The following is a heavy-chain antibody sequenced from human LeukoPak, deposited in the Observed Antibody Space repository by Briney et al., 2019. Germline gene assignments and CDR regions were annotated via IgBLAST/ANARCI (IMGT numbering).Heavy chain of an antibody. CDR2: MNPNSGNT. CDR3: VRARDFYDSSGYVRGFDY. V-gene: IGHV1-8*01. D-gene: IGHD3-22*01. J-gene: IGHJ4*02. CDR1: GYTFTSYD. Sequence: GASVKVSCKASGYTFTSYDINWVRQASGQGLEWMGWMNPNSGNTGYAQKFQGRVTMTRNTSINIAYMELSSLRSEDTAVYYCVRARDFYDSSGYVRGFDYWGQGTLVTVSS.